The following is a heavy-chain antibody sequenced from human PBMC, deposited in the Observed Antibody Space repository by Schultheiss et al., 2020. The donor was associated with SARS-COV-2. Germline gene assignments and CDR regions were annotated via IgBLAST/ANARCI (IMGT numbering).Heavy chain of an antibody. Sequence: SVKVSCKASGGTFSSYAISWVRQAPGQGLEWMGEISPIFGTAKYAQKFQGRVTITADESTTTPYMELCSLRSEDTAVYYCASVPSYGYEGLYYFDYWGQGTLVTVSS. J-gene: IGHJ4*02. D-gene: IGHD5-18*01. V-gene: IGHV1-69*13. CDR3: ASVPSYGYEGLYYFDY. CDR2: ISPIFGTA. CDR1: GGTFSSYA.